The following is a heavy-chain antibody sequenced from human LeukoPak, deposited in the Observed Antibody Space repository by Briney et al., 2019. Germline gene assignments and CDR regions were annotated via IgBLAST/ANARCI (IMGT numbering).Heavy chain of an antibody. CDR1: GGSISSGDYY. V-gene: IGHV4-30-4*01. CDR2: IYYSGST. CDR3: ARLLRGVTYYYGMDV. J-gene: IGHJ6*02. Sequence: SQTLSLTCTVSGGSISSGDYYWSWIRQPPGKGLEWIGYIYYSGSTYYNPSLKSRVTISVDTSKNQFSLKLSSVTAADTAVYYCARLLRGVTYYYGMDVWGQGTTVAVSS.